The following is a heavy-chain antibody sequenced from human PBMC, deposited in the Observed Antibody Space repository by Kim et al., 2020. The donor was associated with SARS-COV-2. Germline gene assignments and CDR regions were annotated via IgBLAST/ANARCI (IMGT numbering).Heavy chain of an antibody. Sequence: ASVKVSCKASGYTFTGYYIHWVRQAPGQGLEWMGWINLKRGGTNYAQKFQGRVTMTRDTSISTAYMELSRLRSDDTAVYYCARDPCGTSTSCYGYYDRYGMDVWGQGTTVTVSS. CDR2: INLKRGGT. V-gene: IGHV1-2*02. CDR1: GYTFTGYY. J-gene: IGHJ6*01. D-gene: IGHD2-2*01. CDR3: ARDPCGTSTSCYGYYDRYGMDV.